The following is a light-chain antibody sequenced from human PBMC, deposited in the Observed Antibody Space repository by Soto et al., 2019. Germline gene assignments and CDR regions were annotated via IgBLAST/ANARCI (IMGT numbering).Light chain of an antibody. CDR3: QQYGSSWT. Sequence: ELVLTQSPGTLSLTPGERATLSCSASQTVSANYLAWYQQEPGQAPRLLIYRAFIRATGIQDRFSGSGSGTDFTLTISRLEPEDFALYYCQQYGSSWTFGQGTKVDIK. CDR2: RAF. J-gene: IGKJ1*01. CDR1: QTVSANY. V-gene: IGKV3-20*01.